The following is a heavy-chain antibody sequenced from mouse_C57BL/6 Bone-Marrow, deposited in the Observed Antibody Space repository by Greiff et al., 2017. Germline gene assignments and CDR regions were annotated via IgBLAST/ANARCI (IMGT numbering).Heavy chain of an antibody. CDR2: IYPRSGNT. CDR1: GYTFTSYG. Sequence: GAELARPGASVKLSCKASGYTFTSYGISWVKQRTGQGLEWIGEIYPRSGNTYYNEKFKGKATLTADKSSSTAYMELRSLTSEDSAVYFCASLLLRYWYFDVWGTGTTVTVSS. V-gene: IGHV1-81*01. J-gene: IGHJ1*03. CDR3: ASLLLRYWYFDV. D-gene: IGHD1-1*01.